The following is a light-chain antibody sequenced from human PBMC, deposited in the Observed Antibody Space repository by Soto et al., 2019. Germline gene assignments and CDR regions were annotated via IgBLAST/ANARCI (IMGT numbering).Light chain of an antibody. CDR3: SSYTSSSTHVV. CDR1: SSDVGGYNY. J-gene: IGLJ2*01. Sequence: QSVLTQPASVSGSPGQSITISCTGTSSDVGGYNYVSWYQQHPGQAPKLMIYDVSNRPSGVSNRFSGSKSGNTASLTISGLQAEDEADYYCSSYTSSSTHVVFGGGTKLPVL. V-gene: IGLV2-14*01. CDR2: DVS.